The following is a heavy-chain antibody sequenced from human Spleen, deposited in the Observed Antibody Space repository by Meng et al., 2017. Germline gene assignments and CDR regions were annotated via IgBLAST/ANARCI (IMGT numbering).Heavy chain of an antibody. CDR1: GYTFINYD. Sequence: QGELVQHGAEVKKPGAPVKVSCKASGYTFINYDINWVRQATGQGPEWMGRINPDSGGTNSAQKFQGRVTMTRDTSISTAYMELSSLRSDDTAVYYCAREYGGYEPFDYWGQGTLVTVSS. D-gene: IGHD5-12*01. CDR2: INPDSGGT. J-gene: IGHJ4*02. CDR3: AREYGGYEPFDY. V-gene: IGHV1-2*06.